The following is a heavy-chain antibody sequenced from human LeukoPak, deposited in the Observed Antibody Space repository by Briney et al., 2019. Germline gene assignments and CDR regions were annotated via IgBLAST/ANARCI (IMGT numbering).Heavy chain of an antibody. V-gene: IGHV3-21*01. Sequence: GGSLRLSCAASGFTFSSYAMSWVRQAPGKGLEWVASISSSSNYIYYVDSVKGRFTISRDNAKNSLYLQMNSLRAEDTAVYYCARGGSYFDYWGQGTLVTVSS. CDR2: ISSSSNYI. CDR1: GFTFSSYA. J-gene: IGHJ4*02. CDR3: ARGGSYFDY. D-gene: IGHD1-26*01.